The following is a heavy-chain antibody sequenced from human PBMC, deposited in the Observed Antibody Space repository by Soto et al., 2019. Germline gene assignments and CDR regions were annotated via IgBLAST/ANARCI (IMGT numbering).Heavy chain of an antibody. CDR3: ASSIAALPYKIDY. Sequence: SETLSLTCTVSGGSISSSSYYWGWIRQPPGKGLEWIGSIYYSGSTYYNPSLKSRVTISVDTSKNQFSLKLSSVTAADTAVYYCASSIAALPYKIDYWGQVTLVTVSS. CDR2: IYYSGST. D-gene: IGHD6-6*01. V-gene: IGHV4-39*01. CDR1: GGSISSSSYY. J-gene: IGHJ4*02.